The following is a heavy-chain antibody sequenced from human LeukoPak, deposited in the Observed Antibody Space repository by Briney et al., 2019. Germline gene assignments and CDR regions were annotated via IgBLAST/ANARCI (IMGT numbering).Heavy chain of an antibody. CDR3: ASGYDSGYVGSSFDY. Sequence: PSETLSLTCTVSGGSISSSSYYWGWIRQPPGKGLEWIGSIYYSGSTYYNPSLKSRVTISVDTSKNQFSLKLSSVTAADTAVYYCASGYDSGYVGSSFDYWGQGTLVTVSS. J-gene: IGHJ4*02. D-gene: IGHD5-12*01. V-gene: IGHV4-39*01. CDR2: IYYSGST. CDR1: GGSISSSSYY.